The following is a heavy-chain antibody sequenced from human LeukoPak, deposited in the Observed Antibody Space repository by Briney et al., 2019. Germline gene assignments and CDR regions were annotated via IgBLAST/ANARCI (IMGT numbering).Heavy chain of an antibody. V-gene: IGHV4-59*11. CDR1: GGSISGHY. CDR3: ARERPVRDGYFYYYYMDV. D-gene: IGHD5-24*01. J-gene: IGHJ6*03. Sequence: PSETLSLTCTVSGGSISGHYWSWIRQPPGKGLEWIGYIDYSGSTNNNPSLKSRVTISVDTSNNQLSLKLTSVTAADTAVYYCARERPVRDGYFYYYYMDVWGKGTTVTISS. CDR2: IDYSGST.